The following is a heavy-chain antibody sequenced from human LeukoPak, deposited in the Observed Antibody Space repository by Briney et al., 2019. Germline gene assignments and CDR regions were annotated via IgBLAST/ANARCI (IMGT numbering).Heavy chain of an antibody. CDR2: ISSSGTSI. V-gene: IGHV3-48*03. J-gene: IGHJ4*02. Sequence: GGSLRLSCAASGFTFSNYEMNWVRQAPGKGLEWVSYISSSGTSIYYADSVKGRFTISRDNAKNSLYLQMNSLRAEDTAVYYCARDGGWYGSGSYGGYWGQGTLVTVSS. CDR1: GFTFSNYE. D-gene: IGHD3-10*01. CDR3: ARDGGWYGSGSYGGY.